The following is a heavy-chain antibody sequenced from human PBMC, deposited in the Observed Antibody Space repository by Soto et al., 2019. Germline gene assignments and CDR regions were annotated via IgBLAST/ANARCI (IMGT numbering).Heavy chain of an antibody. Sequence: PGGSLRLSCAASGFPFSSYVMSWVRQAPGKGLEWVSGISGGGSNTFYADYVKGRFTISRDNYKNTLLLQMNSLGAEDTAVYYCAKDSNKYSSSLRGRYFDYWGQGIGVTVSS. CDR2: ISGGGSNT. CDR1: GFPFSSYV. D-gene: IGHD4-4*01. J-gene: IGHJ4*02. V-gene: IGHV3-23*01. CDR3: AKDSNKYSSSLRGRYFDY.